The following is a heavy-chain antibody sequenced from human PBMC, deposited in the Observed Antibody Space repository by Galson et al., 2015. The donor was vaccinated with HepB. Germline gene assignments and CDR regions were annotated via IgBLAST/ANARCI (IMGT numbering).Heavy chain of an antibody. J-gene: IGHJ5*02. Sequence: PALVKPTQTHTLTCTFSGFSLSTSGMCVSWIRQPPGKALEWLALIDWDDDKYYSTSLKTRLTISKDTSKNQVVLTMTNRDPVDTATYYCARMRSGRTLKYNWFDPWGQGTLVTVSS. CDR2: IDWDDDK. CDR1: GFSLSTSGMC. CDR3: ARMRSGRTLKYNWFDP. V-gene: IGHV2-70*01. D-gene: IGHD1-1*01.